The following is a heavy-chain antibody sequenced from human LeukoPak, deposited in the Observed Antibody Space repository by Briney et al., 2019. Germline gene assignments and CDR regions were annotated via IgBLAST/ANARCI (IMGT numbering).Heavy chain of an antibody. CDR3: ARGWGFRVAGVFVGYDSSPQYYFDY. D-gene: IGHD3-22*01. CDR2: ISAYNGNT. J-gene: IGHJ4*02. V-gene: IGHV1-18*01. CDR1: GYTFTSYG. Sequence: ASVKVSCKASGYTFTSYGISWVRQAPGQGLEWMGWISAYNGNTNYPQKLQGRVTMTTDTSTSTAYMELRSLRSDDTAVYYCARGWGFRVAGVFVGYDSSPQYYFDYWGQGTLVTVSS.